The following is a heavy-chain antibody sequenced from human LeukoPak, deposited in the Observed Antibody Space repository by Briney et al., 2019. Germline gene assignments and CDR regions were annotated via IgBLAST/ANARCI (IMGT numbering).Heavy chain of an antibody. CDR1: GFTFSSYS. CDR2: MSSSDDGR. V-gene: IGHV3-23*01. J-gene: IGHJ4*02. D-gene: IGHD2-15*01. CDR3: AKAPVTSCRGAFCYPFDY. Sequence: QPGGSLRLSCAASGFTFSSYSMNWVRQAPGKGLEWVSAMSSSDDGRYYAASVRGRFTISRDTSRSTLYLQMNSLRAEDAAVYYCAKAPVTSCRGAFCYPFDYWGQGTLVTVSS.